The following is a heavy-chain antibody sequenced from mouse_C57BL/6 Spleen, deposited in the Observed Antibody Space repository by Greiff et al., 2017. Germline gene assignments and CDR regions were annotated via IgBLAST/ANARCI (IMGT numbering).Heavy chain of an antibody. CDR1: CYPFTSYW. J-gene: IGHJ4*01. Sequence: HVQLQQPGAELVMPGASVKLSCQASCYPFTSYWMHLLTPRPGPGLAWLGESDPSDRYTTFNQPFPGHSTFTVDKSSSTAYMQLSSLTSEDSAVYYCARDGSSHYYAMDYWGQGTSVTVSS. V-gene: IGHV1-69*01. D-gene: IGHD1-1*01. CDR2: SDPSDRYT. CDR3: ARDGSSHYYAMDY.